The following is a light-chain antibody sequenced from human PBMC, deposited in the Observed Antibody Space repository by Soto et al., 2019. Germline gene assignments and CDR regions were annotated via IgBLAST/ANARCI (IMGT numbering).Light chain of an antibody. J-gene: IGKJ3*01. CDR1: QSVSSSY. CDR2: GAS. V-gene: IGKV3-20*01. Sequence: EIVLTQSPGTLSWSPGERATLSCRASQSVSSSYIAWYQQKPGQAPRLLIYGASSMATGIPGRFSGRGSGTAVTLTIISLEPETVAVYYSHQYGRAPFTIGTGDKVDI. CDR3: HQYGRAPFT.